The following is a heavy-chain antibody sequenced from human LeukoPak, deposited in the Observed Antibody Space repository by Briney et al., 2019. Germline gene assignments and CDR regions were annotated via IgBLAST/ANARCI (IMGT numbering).Heavy chain of an antibody. CDR2: IYYSGST. J-gene: IGHJ6*02. CDR3: ARSWGDYVLYYYGMDV. D-gene: IGHD4-17*01. Sequence: SETLSLTCTVSGGSISSSSYYWGWIRQPPGQGLEWIGSIYYSGSTYYNPSLKSRVTISVDTSKNQFSLKLSSVTAADTAVYYCARSWGDYVLYYYGMDVWGQGTTVTVSS. CDR1: GGSISSSSYY. V-gene: IGHV4-39*07.